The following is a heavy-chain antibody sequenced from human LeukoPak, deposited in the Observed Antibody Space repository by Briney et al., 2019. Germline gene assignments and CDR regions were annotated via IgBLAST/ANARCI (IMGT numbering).Heavy chain of an antibody. CDR1: GGTISSYY. D-gene: IGHD3-22*01. CDR3: ARGATSYYYDSSGYYSGRLFDY. J-gene: IGHJ4*02. Sequence: SETLSLTGTVPGGTISSYYWSWIRQPAGKGLEWIGRIYTSGSTNYNPSLKSRVTISVDKSKNQFSLKLSSVTAADTAVYYCARGATSYYYDSSGYYSGRLFDYWGQGTLVTVSS. CDR2: IYTSGST. V-gene: IGHV4-4*07.